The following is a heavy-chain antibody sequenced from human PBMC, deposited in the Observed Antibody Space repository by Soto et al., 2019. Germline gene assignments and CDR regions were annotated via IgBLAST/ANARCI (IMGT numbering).Heavy chain of an antibody. CDR3: ARGRLQTGTDFDY. J-gene: IGHJ4*02. CDR1: GVSITSYF. CDR2: ISFSGAT. D-gene: IGHD1-7*01. V-gene: IGHV4-59*01. Sequence: SETLSLTCTVSGVSITSYFWSWIRQTPGKGLDWIGSISFSGATYSNPSLKGRAALSVDTSENHLSLTLNSVTSADTAVYYCARGRLQTGTDFDYWGQGALVTVSS.